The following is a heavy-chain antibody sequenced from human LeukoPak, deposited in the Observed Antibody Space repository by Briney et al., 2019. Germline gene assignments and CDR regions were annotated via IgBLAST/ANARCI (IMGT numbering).Heavy chain of an antibody. CDR1: GYTFTSYG. J-gene: IGHJ6*02. CDR2: ISAYNGNT. Sequence: ASVKVSCKASGYTFTSYGISWVRQAPGQGLEWMGWISAYNGNTNYAQKLQGRVTMTTDTSTSTAYMELRSLRPDDTAVYYCAREGGRNYYGSGSPVYYYYYGMDVWGQGTTVTVSS. CDR3: AREGGRNYYGSGSPVYYYYYGMDV. D-gene: IGHD3-10*01. V-gene: IGHV1-18*01.